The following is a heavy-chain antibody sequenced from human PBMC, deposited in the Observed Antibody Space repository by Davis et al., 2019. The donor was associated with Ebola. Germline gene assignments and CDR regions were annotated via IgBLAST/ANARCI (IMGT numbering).Heavy chain of an antibody. Sequence: ASVKVSCKASGYSFSSYGINWVRQAPGQGLEWMGRITGFNGNRNYAQRFQDRVTMTTDTSTSTAFMELRSLRPDDTAFYYCARDRDWNLDFWGQGTQVTVSS. CDR3: ARDRDWNLDF. V-gene: IGHV1-18*01. D-gene: IGHD1-1*01. CDR2: ITGFNGNR. J-gene: IGHJ4*02. CDR1: GYSFSSYG.